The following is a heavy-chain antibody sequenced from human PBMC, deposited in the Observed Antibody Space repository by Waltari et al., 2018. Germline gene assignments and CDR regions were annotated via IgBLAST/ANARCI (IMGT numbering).Heavy chain of an antibody. Sequence: EVQLVASGGGLVQLGASLRLSCAASGFTFRTDWMTWVRQAPGKGLEWVANINQDGSEKYSVESVKGRFTISRDNAKNSLYLQLNSLRADDTAVYYCTRGGDDSSWYWRNWGQGTLVTVSS. CDR1: GFTFRTDW. J-gene: IGHJ4*02. D-gene: IGHD6-13*01. V-gene: IGHV3-7*01. CDR2: INQDGSEK. CDR3: TRGGDDSSWYWRN.